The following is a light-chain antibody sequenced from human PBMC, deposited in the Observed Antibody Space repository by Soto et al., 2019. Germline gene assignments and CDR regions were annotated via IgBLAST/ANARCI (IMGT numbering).Light chain of an antibody. CDR2: DAS. V-gene: IGKV3-11*01. CDR1: QSVSSN. J-gene: IGKJ4*01. Sequence: EIVLTQSPATLSLSPGERATLSCRASQSVSSNNLACYQQKPGQAPRLLIYDASNRATGIPARFSGSGSGTDFTLTISSLEPGDFAVYYCQQRNNWLTFGGGTKVEIK. CDR3: QQRNNWLT.